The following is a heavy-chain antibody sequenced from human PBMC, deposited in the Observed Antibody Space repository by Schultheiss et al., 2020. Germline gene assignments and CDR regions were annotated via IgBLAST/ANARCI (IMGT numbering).Heavy chain of an antibody. Sequence: GGSLRLSCAASGFTFDDYAMHWVRQAPGKGLEWVSVIYSGGSTYYADSVKGRFTISRDNSKNTLYLQMNSLRAEDTAVYYCARELRIAAAEIDYWGQGTLVTVSS. CDR2: IYSGGST. CDR1: GFTFDDYA. V-gene: IGHV3-23*03. CDR3: ARELRIAAAEIDY. J-gene: IGHJ4*02. D-gene: IGHD6-13*01.